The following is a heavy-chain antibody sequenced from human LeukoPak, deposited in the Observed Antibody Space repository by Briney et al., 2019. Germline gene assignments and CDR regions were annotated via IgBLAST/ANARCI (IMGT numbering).Heavy chain of an antibody. CDR3: ARGPGSNYAYFQH. J-gene: IGHJ1*01. V-gene: IGHV3-48*01. Sequence: GGSLRFSCAASGFIFSSSSMNWVRQTPGKGLEWVSYISSSSTTYYADSVKGRFTISRDNAKNSLYLQMNSLRAEDTAVYYCARGPGSNYAYFQHWGQGTLVTVSS. CDR1: GFIFSSSS. CDR2: ISSSSTT. D-gene: IGHD4-11*01.